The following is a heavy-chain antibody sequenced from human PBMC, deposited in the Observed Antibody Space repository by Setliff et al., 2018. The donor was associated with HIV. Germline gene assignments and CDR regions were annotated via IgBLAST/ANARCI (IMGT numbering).Heavy chain of an antibody. D-gene: IGHD5-12*01. Sequence: ASVKVSCKASGYSFASHSLHWVRQAPGQGREWMGWINTGNGNTKYSQKFQDRVTITRDTSANTGYMELSGLRSEDTAVYYCARDRVPKRGYTYREPDFDSWGQGTLVTVSS. CDR3: ARDRVPKRGYTYREPDFDS. CDR1: GYSFASHS. V-gene: IGHV1-3*04. CDR2: INTGNGNT. J-gene: IGHJ5*01.